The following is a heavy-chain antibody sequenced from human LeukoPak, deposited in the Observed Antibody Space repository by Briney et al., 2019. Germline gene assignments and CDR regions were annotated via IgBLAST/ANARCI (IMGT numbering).Heavy chain of an antibody. V-gene: IGHV4-30-4*08. D-gene: IGHD2-2*01. CDR2: IYYSGST. CDR3: AREKAGVVPAAMDY. Sequence: SETLSLTCTVSGGSISSGDYYWSWIRQPPGKGLEWIGYIYYSGSTYYNPSLKSRVTISVDTSKNQFSLKLSSVTAADTAVYYCAREKAGVVPAAMDYWGQGTLVTVSS. J-gene: IGHJ4*02. CDR1: GGSISSGDYY.